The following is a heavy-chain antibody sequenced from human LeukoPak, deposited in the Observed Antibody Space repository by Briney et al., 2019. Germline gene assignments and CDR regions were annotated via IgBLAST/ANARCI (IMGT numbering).Heavy chain of an antibody. CDR3: ARGYYSSGSYFDF. CDR1: GYTFRSYS. CDR2: INPNMGDT. D-gene: IGHD3-10*01. Sequence: VASVKVSCKTSGYTFRSYSISWVRQAPGQGLEWMAWINPNMGDTAYAQKFKGRFTITTDTSIDTAYMELHSLTAEDTAVYYCARGYYSSGSYFDFWGQGTLVTVSS. V-gene: IGHV1-8*01. J-gene: IGHJ4*02.